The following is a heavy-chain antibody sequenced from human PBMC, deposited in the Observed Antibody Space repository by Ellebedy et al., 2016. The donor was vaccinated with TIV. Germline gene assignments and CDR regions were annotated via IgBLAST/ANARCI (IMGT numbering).Heavy chain of an antibody. CDR3: AADPWGVGPAFDI. CDR2: ISYSGSST. CDR1: GFTFSSYA. J-gene: IGHJ3*02. V-gene: IGHV3-23*01. D-gene: IGHD1-26*01. Sequence: GESLKISCTASGFTFSSYAMSWVRQAPGKGLEWVSGISYSGSSTFYADSVKGRFTISRDNSKNTLYLRMDSLRVEDTAIYYCAADPWGVGPAFDIWGQGTMVTVSS.